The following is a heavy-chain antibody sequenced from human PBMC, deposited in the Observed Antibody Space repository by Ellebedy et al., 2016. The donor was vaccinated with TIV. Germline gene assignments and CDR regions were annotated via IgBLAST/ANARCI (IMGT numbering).Heavy chain of an antibody. D-gene: IGHD4-17*01. Sequence: ESLKISCAASGFSFSSNTIHWVLQAPGKVLEWVSYISSSSTTTQYADSVKGRFIISRDNAKNSLYLQMNSLRDEDTAVYYCARDLHFAGEDWGRGTLVNGSS. J-gene: IGHJ4*02. CDR2: ISSSSTTT. V-gene: IGHV3-48*02. CDR1: GFSFSSNT. CDR3: ARDLHFAGED.